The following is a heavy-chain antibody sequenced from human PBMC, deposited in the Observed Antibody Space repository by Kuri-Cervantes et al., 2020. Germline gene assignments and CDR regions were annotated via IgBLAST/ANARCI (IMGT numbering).Heavy chain of an antibody. CDR3: ARGDGYNSDAFDY. D-gene: IGHD5-24*01. V-gene: IGHV3-9*01. Sequence: GGSLRLSCAASGFTFDDYAMHWVRQAPGKGLEWVSGISWNSGSIGYADSVKGRFTISRENAKNSLYLQMNSLRAGDTAVYYCARGDGYNSDAFDYWGQGTLVTVSS. J-gene: IGHJ4*02. CDR1: GFTFDDYA. CDR2: ISWNSGSI.